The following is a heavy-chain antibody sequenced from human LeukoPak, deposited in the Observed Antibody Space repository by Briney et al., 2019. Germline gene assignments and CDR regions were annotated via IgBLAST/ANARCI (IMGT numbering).Heavy chain of an antibody. D-gene: IGHD3-9*01. CDR1: GGTFSSYA. V-gene: IGHV1-69*04. Sequence: AASVKVSCKASGGTFSSYAISWVRQAPGQGLEWMERIIPILGIANYAQKFQGRVTITADKSTSTAYMELSSLRSEDTAVYYCARAPILTGYYYANWFDPWGQGTLVTVSS. CDR2: IIPILGIA. J-gene: IGHJ5*02. CDR3: ARAPILTGYYYANWFDP.